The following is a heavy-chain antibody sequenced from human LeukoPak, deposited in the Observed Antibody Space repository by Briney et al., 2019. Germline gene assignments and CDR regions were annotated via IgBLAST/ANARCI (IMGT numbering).Heavy chain of an antibody. CDR2: ISYDGSNK. V-gene: IGHV3-30-3*01. CDR3: ARDIALGATRHFDY. Sequence: PGRSLTLSCAASGFTFSSYAMHWVRQAPGKGLEWVAVISYDGSNKYYADSVKGRFTISRDNSKNTLYLQMNSLRAEDTAVSYCARDIALGATRHFDYWGQGTLVTVSP. D-gene: IGHD1-26*01. CDR1: GFTFSSYA. J-gene: IGHJ4*02.